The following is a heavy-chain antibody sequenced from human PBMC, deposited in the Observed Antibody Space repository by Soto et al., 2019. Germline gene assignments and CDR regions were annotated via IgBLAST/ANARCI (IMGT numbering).Heavy chain of an antibody. Sequence: SETLSLTCTVSVDSITTYYWSWIRQPSGKGLEWIGRIDTSGNTNYNPSLKSRVTMSVDTPKKQFSLKLTSVTAADTAVYYCARYSNNWLHTEGMDVWGQGTAVTLSS. D-gene: IGHD6-13*01. J-gene: IGHJ6*02. CDR1: VDSITTYY. CDR2: IDTSGNT. V-gene: IGHV4-4*07. CDR3: ARYSNNWLHTEGMDV.